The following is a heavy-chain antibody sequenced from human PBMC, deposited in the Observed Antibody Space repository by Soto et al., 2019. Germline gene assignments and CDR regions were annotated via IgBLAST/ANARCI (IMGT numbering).Heavy chain of an antibody. CDR2: ISAYNGNT. V-gene: IGHV1-18*01. CDR3: ARVMSGFAIFGVVPIDY. J-gene: IGHJ4*02. Sequence: ASVKVSCKASGYTFTNYGITWVRQAPGQGFEWMGWISAYNGNTNYAQKFQGRVSMTTDTSTTTAYMELRSLRSDDTAVYYCARVMSGFAIFGVVPIDYWGQGTLVTVSS. D-gene: IGHD3-3*01. CDR1: GYTFTNYG.